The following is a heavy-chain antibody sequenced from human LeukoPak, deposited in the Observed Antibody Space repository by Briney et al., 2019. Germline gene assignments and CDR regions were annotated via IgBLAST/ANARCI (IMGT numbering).Heavy chain of an antibody. CDR2: IHASGST. J-gene: IGHJ4*02. CDR3: ARDVRDGYNLFDY. D-gene: IGHD5-24*01. Sequence: PSQTLSLTCTVSGGSISSGGYYWSWIRQPAGKGLEWIGRIHASGSTNYNPSLKSRVTISTDTSKNQFSLKLTSVTAADTAVYYCARDVRDGYNLFDYWGQGTLVTVSS. CDR1: GGSISSGGYY. V-gene: IGHV4-61*02.